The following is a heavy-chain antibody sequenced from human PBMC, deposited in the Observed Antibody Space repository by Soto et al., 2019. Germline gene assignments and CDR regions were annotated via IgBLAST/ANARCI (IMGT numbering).Heavy chain of an antibody. Sequence: SETLSLTCTVSGGSISTYYWTWIRQPPGKGLEWIGYIYYSGNTNYNPSLESRVTILVDTSKNQFSLKLSSVTAADTAVYYCARLIDYCTSTTCYTGYYYYMDVWGKGTTVTVSS. CDR3: ARLIDYCTSTTCYTGYYYYMDV. CDR1: GGSISTYY. V-gene: IGHV4-59*01. CDR2: IYYSGNT. D-gene: IGHD2-2*02. J-gene: IGHJ6*03.